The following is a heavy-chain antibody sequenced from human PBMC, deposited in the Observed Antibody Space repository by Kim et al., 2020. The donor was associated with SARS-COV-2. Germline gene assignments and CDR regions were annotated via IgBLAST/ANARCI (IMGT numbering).Heavy chain of an antibody. CDR3: ASVAVAGPTGYNWFDP. CDR1: GGSISSYY. V-gene: IGHV4-59*08. D-gene: IGHD6-19*01. CDR2: IYYSGST. Sequence: SETLSLTCTVSGGSISSYYWSWIRQPPGKGLEWIGYIYYSGSTNYNPSLKSRVTISVDTSKNQFSLKLSSVTAADTAVYYCASVAVAGPTGYNWFDPWGQGTLVTVSS. J-gene: IGHJ5*02.